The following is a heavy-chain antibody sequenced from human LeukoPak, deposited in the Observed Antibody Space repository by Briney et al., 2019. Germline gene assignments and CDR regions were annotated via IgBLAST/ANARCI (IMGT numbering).Heavy chain of an antibody. V-gene: IGHV3-7*01. CDR1: GFTFSSYW. Sequence: GGSLRLSCAASGFTFSSYWMSWVRQAPGKGLEWVANIKQDGSEKYYVDSVKGRFTISRDNAKNSLYLQMNSLRAEDTAVYYCARDLKRIAVAGTLNWFDPWGQGTLVTVSS. CDR3: ARDLKRIAVAGTLNWFDP. CDR2: IKQDGSEK. J-gene: IGHJ5*02. D-gene: IGHD6-19*01.